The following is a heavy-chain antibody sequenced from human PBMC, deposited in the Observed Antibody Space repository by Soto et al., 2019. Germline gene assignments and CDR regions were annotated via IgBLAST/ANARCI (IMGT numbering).Heavy chain of an antibody. V-gene: IGHV1-69*12. Sequence: QVQLEQSAAEVKKPGSSVKVSCRASGGTFGGYGLHWVRQAPGQGLEWMGGIVPLFAAANYAQRFQGRVTITGDPSGGNLTLHSMRPDHTAIYFCARGGTLYAHSGRSYHYTAKLDSWGQGTLVTVSS. CDR3: ARGGTLYAHSGRSYHYTAKLDS. D-gene: IGHD3-16*02. J-gene: IGHJ4*02. CDR1: GGTFGGYG. CDR2: IVPLFAAA.